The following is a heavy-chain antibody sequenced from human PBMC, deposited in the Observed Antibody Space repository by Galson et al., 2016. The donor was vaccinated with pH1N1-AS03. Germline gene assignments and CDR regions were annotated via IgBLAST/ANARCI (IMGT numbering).Heavy chain of an antibody. J-gene: IGHJ4*01. CDR1: GYSFTNYW. Sequence: QSGAEVKKPGESLKISCQGSGYSFTNYWIGWVRQMPGKGLEWMGIIYLDDSDTRYSPSFQGQVTISAVKSISTAYLQWSSLKASDTAMYYCARLTLSSGWPCDYWGQGTLVTVSS. D-gene: IGHD6-19*01. CDR3: ARLTLSSGWPCDY. V-gene: IGHV5-51*01. CDR2: IYLDDSDT.